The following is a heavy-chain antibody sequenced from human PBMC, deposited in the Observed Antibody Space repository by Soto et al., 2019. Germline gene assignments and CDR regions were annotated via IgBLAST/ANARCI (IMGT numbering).Heavy chain of an antibody. CDR2: IIPMFSTP. V-gene: IGHV1-69*13. CDR3: ASPPGP. Sequence: ASVKVSCKASGGPFRSQTFSWVRQSHGQGLEWMGGIIPMFSTPNYAQKFQGRVIITADESTSTVYMELSSLRSEDTAVYYCASPPGPWGQGTLVTVS. J-gene: IGHJ5*02. CDR1: GGPFRSQT.